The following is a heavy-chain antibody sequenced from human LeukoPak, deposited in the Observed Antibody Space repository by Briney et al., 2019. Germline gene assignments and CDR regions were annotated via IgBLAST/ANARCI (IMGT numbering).Heavy chain of an antibody. Sequence: GGSLRLSCAASGFTFSSYAMSWVRQAPGKGLEWVSGISGSGGSTYYADSVKGRFTISRDNSKNTLYLQMNSLRAEDTAVYYCATYSSGWSLGGYWGQGTLVTVSS. J-gene: IGHJ4*02. CDR1: GFTFSSYA. CDR3: ATYSSGWSLGGY. V-gene: IGHV3-23*01. CDR2: ISGSGGST. D-gene: IGHD6-19*01.